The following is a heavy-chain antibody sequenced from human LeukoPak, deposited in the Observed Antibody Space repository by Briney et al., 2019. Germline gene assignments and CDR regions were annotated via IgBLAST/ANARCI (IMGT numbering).Heavy chain of an antibody. D-gene: IGHD3-3*01. CDR2: INPSGGST. J-gene: IGHJ4*02. CDR3: ARDLGISYDFWSGATPPDY. Sequence: GASVKVSCKASGYTFTSYYMHWVRQAPGQGLEWMGIINPSGGSTSYAQKFQGRVTMTRDMSTSTVYMELSSLRSEDTAVYYCARDLGISYDFWSGATPPDYWGQGPLVTVSS. V-gene: IGHV1-46*01. CDR1: GYTFTSYY.